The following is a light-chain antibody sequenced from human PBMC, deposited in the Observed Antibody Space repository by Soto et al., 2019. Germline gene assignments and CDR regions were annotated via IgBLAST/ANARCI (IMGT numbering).Light chain of an antibody. J-gene: IGLJ1*01. CDR3: SSYTSSSTNV. CDR2: EVS. Sequence: QSVLTQPASVSGSPGQSITISCTGTSSDVGAYNFVSWHQQHPGKAPKLMIYEVSNRPSGVSNRFSGSKSGNTASLTISGLQAEDEADYYCSSYTSSSTNVFGTGTKVTVL. CDR1: SSDVGAYNF. V-gene: IGLV2-14*01.